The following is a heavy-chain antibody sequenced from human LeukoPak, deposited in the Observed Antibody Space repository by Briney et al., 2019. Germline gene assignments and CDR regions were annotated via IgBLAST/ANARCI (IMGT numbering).Heavy chain of an antibody. CDR3: AXGGLWGTRLFDY. CDR1: GFTFSSYA. J-gene: IGHJ4*02. Sequence: GGSLRLSCAASGFTFSSYAMSWIRQAPGKGLEWVSVISGSGGNTYYADSVKGRFTISRDNSKNTLYLQMNSLRAEDTAVYYCAXGGLWGTRLFDYWGQGTLVTVSS. D-gene: IGHD4/OR15-4a*01. V-gene: IGHV3-23*01. CDR2: ISGSGGNT.